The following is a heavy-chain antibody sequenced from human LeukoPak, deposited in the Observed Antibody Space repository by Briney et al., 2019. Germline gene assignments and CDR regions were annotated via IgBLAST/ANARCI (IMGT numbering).Heavy chain of an antibody. CDR3: ARHERVPYHYYGSGSYYTDY. CDR1: GYSFTSYW. J-gene: IGHJ4*02. D-gene: IGHD3-10*01. CDR2: IYPGDSDT. Sequence: GESLKISCKGSGYSFTSYWIGWVRQMPGKGLEWMGIIYPGDSDTRYSPSFQGQVTISADKSISTAYLQWSSLKASDTAMYYCARHERVPYHYYGSGSYYTDYWGQGTLVTVSS. V-gene: IGHV5-51*01.